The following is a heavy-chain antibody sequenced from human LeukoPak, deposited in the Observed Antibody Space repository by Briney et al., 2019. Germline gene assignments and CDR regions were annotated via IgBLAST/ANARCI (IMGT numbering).Heavy chain of an antibody. CDR1: GGSISSSSYY. CDR3: ARQSYYYDSSGYYYDY. V-gene: IGHV4-39*01. D-gene: IGHD3-22*01. J-gene: IGHJ4*02. CDR2: IYYSGST. Sequence: SETLSLTCTVSGGSISSSSYYWGWIRQPPGKGLEWIGSIYYSGSTYYNPSLKSRVTISVDTSKNQFSLKLSSVTAADTAVYYYARQSYYYDSSGYYYDYWGQGTLVTVSS.